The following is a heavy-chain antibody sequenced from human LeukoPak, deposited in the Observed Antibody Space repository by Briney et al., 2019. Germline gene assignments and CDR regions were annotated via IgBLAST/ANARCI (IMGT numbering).Heavy chain of an antibody. CDR1: GYTFTSYA. D-gene: IGHD4-17*01. CDR3: ARDPDYGDYWFDP. J-gene: IGHJ5*02. Sequence: ASVKVSCKASGYTFTSYAMNWVRQAPGQGLEWMGWISAYNGNTNYAQKLQGRVTMTTDTSTSTAYMELRSLRSDDTAVYYCARDPDYGDYWFDPWGQGTLVTVSS. V-gene: IGHV1-18*01. CDR2: ISAYNGNT.